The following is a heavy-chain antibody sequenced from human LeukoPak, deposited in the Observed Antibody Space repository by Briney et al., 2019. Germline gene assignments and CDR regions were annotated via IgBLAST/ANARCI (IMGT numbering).Heavy chain of an antibody. CDR2: IKTDGSTT. CDR1: GFTFSTYW. J-gene: IGHJ3*02. V-gene: IGHV3-74*01. D-gene: IGHD6-25*01. CDR3: VRDGYSSVPFDI. Sequence: GGSLRLSCAASGFTFSTYWMHWVRQAPGKGLVCVSHIKTDGSTTSYADSVKGRFTISRDNARNTLYLQMNSLRAEDTAAYYCVRDGYSSVPFDIWGQGTMVTVSS.